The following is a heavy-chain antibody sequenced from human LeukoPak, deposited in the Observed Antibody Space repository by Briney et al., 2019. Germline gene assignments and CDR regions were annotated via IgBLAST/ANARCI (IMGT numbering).Heavy chain of an antibody. J-gene: IGHJ4*02. CDR1: GFTFKNYW. V-gene: IGHV3-7*01. CDR3: ARVVYTDEGFAY. D-gene: IGHD5/OR15-5a*01. CDR2: IKHDGSEK. Sequence: GGSLRLSCAASGFTFKNYWMTWVRQAPGKGLEWVANIKHDGSEKNYVDSVKGRFTISRDNAKNSLSLQMNSLRAEDTALYYCARVVYTDEGFAYWGQGTLVTVSS.